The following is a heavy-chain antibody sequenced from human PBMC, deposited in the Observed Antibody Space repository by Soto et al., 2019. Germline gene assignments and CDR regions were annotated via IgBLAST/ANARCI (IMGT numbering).Heavy chain of an antibody. D-gene: IGHD3-10*01. V-gene: IGHV3-30-3*01. CDR1: GSTFSSYA. CDR2: ISYDGSNK. Sequence: QVQLVESGGGVVQPGRSLRLSCAASGSTFSSYAMHWVRQAPGKGLEWVAVISYDGSNKYYADSVKGRFTISRDNSKNTLYLQMNSLRAEDTAVYYCARDRQAWFGELLLDWGQGTLVTVSS. J-gene: IGHJ4*02. CDR3: ARDRQAWFGELLLD.